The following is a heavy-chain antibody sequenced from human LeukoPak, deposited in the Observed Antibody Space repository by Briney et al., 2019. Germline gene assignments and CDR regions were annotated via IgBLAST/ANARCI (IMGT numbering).Heavy chain of an antibody. D-gene: IGHD6-19*01. Sequence: PSQTLSLPFTVSGGSISSGSYYWSWIRPPAGKGLEWIGRIYTSGSTNYNPSLKSRVTISVDTSKNQFSLKLSSVTAADTAVYYCARGSSAVAFNWFDPWGQGTLVTVSS. CDR1: GGSISSGSYY. J-gene: IGHJ5*02. CDR2: IYTSGST. CDR3: ARGSSAVAFNWFDP. V-gene: IGHV4-61*02.